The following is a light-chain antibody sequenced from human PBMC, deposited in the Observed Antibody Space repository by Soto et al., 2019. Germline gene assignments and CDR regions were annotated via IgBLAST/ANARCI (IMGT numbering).Light chain of an antibody. J-gene: IGLJ3*02. CDR3: AAWDDSLNGWV. CDR2: SNN. V-gene: IGLV1-44*01. Sequence: QYALTQPPSASGTPGQRDTISCSGSSSNIGSNTVNWYQQLPGTAPKLLIYSNNQRPSGVPDRFSGSKSGTSASLAISGLQSEDEADYYCAAWDDSLNGWVFGGGTKLTVL. CDR1: SSNIGSNT.